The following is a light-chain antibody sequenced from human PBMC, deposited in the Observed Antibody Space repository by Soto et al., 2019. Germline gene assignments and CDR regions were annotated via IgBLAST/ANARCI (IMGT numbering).Light chain of an antibody. CDR1: RSVSSSY. V-gene: IGKV3-20*01. CDR3: QQYGSSPLFT. Sequence: EIVLTQSPGTLSLSPGERATLSCGASRSVSSSYLAWYQQKPGQAPRLPIYGASSRATGIPDRFSGSGSGTDFTLTISRLEPEDFAVYYCQQYGSSPLFTFGPGTKVDIK. CDR2: GAS. J-gene: IGKJ3*01.